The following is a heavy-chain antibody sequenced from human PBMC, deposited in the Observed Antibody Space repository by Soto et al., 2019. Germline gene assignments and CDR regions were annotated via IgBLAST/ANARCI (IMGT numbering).Heavy chain of an antibody. Sequence: GGSLRLSCAASGFTLGRYGMSWVRQAPGKGLEWVSAVSPNGQGIYYADSVRGRFTISRDFSKNTVFLHMDSLRAEDMAVYYCEKDRDYPRDYFHYWGQGTLVTVS. CDR1: GFTLGRYG. J-gene: IGHJ4*02. CDR2: VSPNGQGI. CDR3: EKDRDYPRDYFHY. D-gene: IGHD3-10*01. V-gene: IGHV3-23*01.